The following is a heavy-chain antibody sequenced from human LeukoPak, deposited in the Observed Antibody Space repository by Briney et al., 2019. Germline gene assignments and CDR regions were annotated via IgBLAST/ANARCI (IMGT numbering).Heavy chain of an antibody. CDR1: GGSISSYY. V-gene: IGHV4-59*08. CDR3: ARRLDSWSFDY. D-gene: IGHD3-9*01. Sequence: SETLSLTCTVSGGSISSYYWSWIRQPPGKGLEWIGSMYHSGSTYYNPSLKSRVTISVDTSKNQFSLKLSSVTAADTAVYYCARRLDSWSFDYWGQGTLVTVSS. J-gene: IGHJ4*02. CDR2: MYHSGST.